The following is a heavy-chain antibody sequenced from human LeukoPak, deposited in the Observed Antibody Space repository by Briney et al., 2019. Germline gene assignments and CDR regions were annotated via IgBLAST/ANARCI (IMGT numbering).Heavy chain of an antibody. CDR2: ISTSSSYI. D-gene: IGHD5-18*01. J-gene: IGHJ6*03. V-gene: IGHV3-21*01. Sequence: GGSLRLSCAASGFTFSSYSMNWVRQAPGKGLEWVSFISTSSSYIYYADSVKGRFTIFRDNAKNSLYLQMNSLRAEDTAVYYCARDQWLQSNHYMDVWGKGTTVTVSS. CDR3: ARDQWLQSNHYMDV. CDR1: GFTFSSYS.